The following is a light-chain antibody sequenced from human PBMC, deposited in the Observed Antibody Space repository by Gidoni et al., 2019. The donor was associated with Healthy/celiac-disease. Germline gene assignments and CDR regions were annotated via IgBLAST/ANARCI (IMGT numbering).Light chain of an antibody. CDR2: DAS. J-gene: IGKJ2*01. CDR3: QQYNSYSVYT. Sequence: DIQMTQSLSTLSASVGDRVTITCRASQSISSWLAWYQQKPEKAPKLLIYDASSLESGVPSRFSGSGSGTEFTLTISSLQPDDFATYYCQQYNSYSVYTFGQGTKLEIK. CDR1: QSISSW. V-gene: IGKV1-5*01.